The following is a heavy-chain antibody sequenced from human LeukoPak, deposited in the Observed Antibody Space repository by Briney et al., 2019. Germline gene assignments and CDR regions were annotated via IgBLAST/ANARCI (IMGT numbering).Heavy chain of an antibody. V-gene: IGHV4-4*07. CDR3: ARDHSGYYDSSGPLRVAFDI. CDR2: IYTSGST. CDR1: GGSISSYY. Sequence: PSETLSLTXTVSGGSISSYYWSWIRQPAGKGLEWIGRIYTSGSTNYNPSLKSRVTMSVDTSKNQFSLKLSSVTAADAAVYYCARDHSGYYDSSGPLRVAFDIWGQGTMVTVSS. D-gene: IGHD3-22*01. J-gene: IGHJ3*02.